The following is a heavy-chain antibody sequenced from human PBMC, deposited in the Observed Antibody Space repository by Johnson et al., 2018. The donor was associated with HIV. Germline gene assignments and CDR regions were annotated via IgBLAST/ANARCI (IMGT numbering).Heavy chain of an antibody. D-gene: IGHD3-22*01. CDR2: INAGGDT. Sequence: MLLVESGGGLVQPGGSLRLSCAASGFTVSSNFMSWVRQAPGKGLEWVSVINAGGDTYYADSVKGRFTISRDRSKNTVSLQMNSLRVEDTAVYYCARDRGYWDAFDIWGQGTMVIVSS. CDR3: ARDRGYWDAFDI. V-gene: IGHV3-66*01. CDR1: GFTVSSNF. J-gene: IGHJ3*02.